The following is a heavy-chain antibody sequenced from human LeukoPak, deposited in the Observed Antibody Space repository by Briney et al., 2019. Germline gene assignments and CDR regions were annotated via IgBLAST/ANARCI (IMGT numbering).Heavy chain of an antibody. CDR3: GMSGDRVPLQDDVFDV. D-gene: IGHD1-26*01. V-gene: IGHV5-51*01. CDR2: IYPGDSGP. J-gene: IGHJ3*01. Sequence: GEALQISCKVSGCRFTSYCIGWVRRLPGKGLEWMGIIYPGDSGPTYSPSFQGQVTISVDKSINTTYLQWSSLQASDTAMYYCGMSGDRVPLQDDVFDVWGQGTMVTVST. CDR1: GCRFTSYC.